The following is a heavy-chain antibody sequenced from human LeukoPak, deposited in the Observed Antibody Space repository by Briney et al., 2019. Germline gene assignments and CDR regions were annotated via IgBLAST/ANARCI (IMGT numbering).Heavy chain of an antibody. J-gene: IGHJ2*01. CDR2: IKKDGSEI. D-gene: IGHD3-10*01. CDR3: ARSGNTGRNWYFDL. CDR1: GFTFSNFW. Sequence: GGSLRLSCEGSGFTFSNFWMRWVRQAPGKGLEWVANIKKDGSEIYYVDSVKGRFTISRDNAKNSLYLQMNSLRAEDTAVYYCARSGNTGRNWYFDLWGRGTLVTVSS. V-gene: IGHV3-7*01.